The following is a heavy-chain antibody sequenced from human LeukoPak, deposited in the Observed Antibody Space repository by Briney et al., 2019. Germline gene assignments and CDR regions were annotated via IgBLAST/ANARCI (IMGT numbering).Heavy chain of an antibody. CDR3: ARGYSSGWYRDAFDI. CDR2: INHSGST. Sequence: PSETLSLTCAVYGGSFSGYYWSWIRQPPGKGLEWIGEINHSGSTNYNPSLKSRVTISVDTSKNQFSLKLSSVTAADTAVYYCARGYSSGWYRDAFDIWGQGTMVTVSS. D-gene: IGHD6-19*01. CDR1: GGSFSGYY. J-gene: IGHJ3*02. V-gene: IGHV4-34*01.